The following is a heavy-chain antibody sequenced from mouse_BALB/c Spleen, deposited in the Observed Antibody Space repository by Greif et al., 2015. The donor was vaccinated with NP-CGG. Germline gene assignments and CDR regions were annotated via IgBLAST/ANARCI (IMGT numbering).Heavy chain of an antibody. D-gene: IGHD1-1*01. V-gene: IGHV2-6-7*01. CDR3: AREEGYYGSSYALDY. Sequence: QVQLQQSGPGLVAPSQSLSITCTVSGFSLTGYGVNWVRQPPGKGLEWLGMIWGEGSTDYNSALKSRLSISKDNSKSXVFLQMTSLQTDDTARYYCAREEGYYGSSYALDYCGQGTSVTVSS. CDR1: GFSLTGYG. J-gene: IGHJ4*01. CDR2: IWGEGST.